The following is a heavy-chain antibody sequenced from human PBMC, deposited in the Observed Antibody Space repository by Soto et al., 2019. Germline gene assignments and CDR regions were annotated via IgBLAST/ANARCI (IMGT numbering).Heavy chain of an antibody. CDR3: AHSNITIFGVVIYFDY. J-gene: IGHJ4*02. V-gene: IGHV2-5*02. CDR2: IYWDDDK. CDR1: GFSLSTSGVG. Sequence: SGPTLVNPTQTLTLTCTFSGFSLSTSGVGVGWIRQPPGKALEWLALIYWDDDKRCSPSLKSRLTITKNTSKNKVVLTMTNMDPVDTATYYCAHSNITIFGVVIYFDYWGQGTLVTVSS. D-gene: IGHD3-3*01.